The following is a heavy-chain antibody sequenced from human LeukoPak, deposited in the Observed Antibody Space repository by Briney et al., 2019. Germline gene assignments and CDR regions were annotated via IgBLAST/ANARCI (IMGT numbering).Heavy chain of an antibody. D-gene: IGHD3-3*01. CDR2: ISSSGSTI. V-gene: IGHV3-11*04. J-gene: IGHJ4*02. Sequence: PGGSLRLSCAASGFTFSDYYMSWIRQAPGKGLEWVSYISSSGSTIYYADSMNGGFTLSRDNAKHSLYLQMNSLRAADTAVYYCARGGGRGFLEWLFIYWGQGTLVTVSS. CDR3: ARGGGRGFLEWLFIY. CDR1: GFTFSDYY.